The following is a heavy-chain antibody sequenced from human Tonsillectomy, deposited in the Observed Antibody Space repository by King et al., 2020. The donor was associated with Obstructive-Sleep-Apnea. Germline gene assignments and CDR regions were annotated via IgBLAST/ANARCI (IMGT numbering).Heavy chain of an antibody. CDR3: ARERPAARDYNYGMDV. CDR1: GYTFTSYY. V-gene: IGHV1-46*01. J-gene: IGHJ6*02. D-gene: IGHD6-6*01. Sequence: VQLVESGAEVKKPGASMKVSCKTSGYTFTSYYMHWVRQAPGQGLEWMGIINPSGGSTNYAQKFQGRVTITRDTSTSTVYMELSSLRSEDTAVYYCARERPAARDYNYGMDVWGQGTTVTVSS. CDR2: INPSGGST.